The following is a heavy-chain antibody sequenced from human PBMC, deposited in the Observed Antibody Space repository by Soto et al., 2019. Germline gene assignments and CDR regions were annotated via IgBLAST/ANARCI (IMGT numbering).Heavy chain of an antibody. CDR3: VRGRGYYDS. D-gene: IGHD3-22*01. CDR2: IKQDGNEK. Sequence: GGSLRLSCAVSGFTFSDYWMSWVRQAPGKGLEWVANIKQDGNEKYYVDSVKGRFTISRDNAKNSLYLQMNSLRVEDTAVYYCVRGRGYYDSRGQGTLVTVSS. V-gene: IGHV3-7*04. CDR1: GFTFSDYW. J-gene: IGHJ4*02.